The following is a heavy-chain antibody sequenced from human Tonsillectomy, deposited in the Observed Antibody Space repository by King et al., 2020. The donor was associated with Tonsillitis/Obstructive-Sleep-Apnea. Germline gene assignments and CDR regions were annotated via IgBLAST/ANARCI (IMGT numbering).Heavy chain of an antibody. CDR1: GFTFDDYA. Sequence: VQLVESGGGLVQPGRSLRLSCAASGFTFDDYAMHWVRQAPGKGLEWVSGISWNSGKIGYADSVKGRFTISRDNAKNSLYLQMNSLRAEDTALYYCTKEKTIFGVGTDAFDIWGQGTMVAVSS. V-gene: IGHV3-9*01. J-gene: IGHJ3*02. CDR2: ISWNSGKI. D-gene: IGHD3-3*01. CDR3: TKEKTIFGVGTDAFDI.